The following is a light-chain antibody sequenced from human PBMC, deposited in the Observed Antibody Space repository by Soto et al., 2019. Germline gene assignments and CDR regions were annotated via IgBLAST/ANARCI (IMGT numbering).Light chain of an antibody. CDR1: QSITTW. J-gene: IGKJ5*01. CDR2: DAS. V-gene: IGKV1-5*01. Sequence: DVQVTQSPSALSASIGDRVVITCRASQSITTWLAWYQQKPAKAPKLLIYDASSLESGVPSRFSGSGSGTEFTLTISSLQPEDFATYYCQQHGQWPITFGQGTRLAIK. CDR3: QQHGQWPIT.